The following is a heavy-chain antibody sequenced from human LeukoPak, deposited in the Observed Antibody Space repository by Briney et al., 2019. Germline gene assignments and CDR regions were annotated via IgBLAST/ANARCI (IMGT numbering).Heavy chain of an antibody. CDR3: ATDRLIGGAHPYYY. CDR2: INAGNGNT. CDR1: GYTFTSYA. Sequence: ASVKVSCKASGYTFTSYAMHWVRQAPGQRLKWMGWINAGNGNTKYSQKFQGRVTITRDTSASTAYMELSSLRSEDTAVYYCATDRLIGGAHPYYYWGQGTLVTVSS. D-gene: IGHD1-26*01. J-gene: IGHJ4*02. V-gene: IGHV1-3*01.